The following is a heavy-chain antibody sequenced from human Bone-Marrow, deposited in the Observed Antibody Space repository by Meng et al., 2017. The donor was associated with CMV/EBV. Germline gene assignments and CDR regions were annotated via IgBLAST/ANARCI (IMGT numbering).Heavy chain of an antibody. Sequence: GSLRLSCAVYGGSFSGYYWSWIRQPPGKGLEWIGEINHSGSTNYNPSLKSRVTISVDTSKNQFSLKLSSVTAADTAVYYCAGSLRAFDIWGQGTMVTVSS. V-gene: IGHV4-34*01. D-gene: IGHD4/OR15-4a*01. CDR1: GGSFSGYY. J-gene: IGHJ3*02. CDR3: AGSLRAFDI. CDR2: INHSGST.